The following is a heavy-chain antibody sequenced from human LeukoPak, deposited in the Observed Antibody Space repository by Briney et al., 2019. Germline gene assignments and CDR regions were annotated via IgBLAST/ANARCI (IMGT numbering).Heavy chain of an antibody. V-gene: IGHV5-51*01. CDR3: ARWAVAAAGAGDY. CDR2: IYPGDSDT. J-gene: IGHJ4*02. CDR1: GYSFTSYW. Sequence: GESLKISCKGSGYSFTSYWIGWVRQMAGKGLEWMGIIYPGDSDTRYSPSFEGRVTISADKSNNTAYLQWSSLKASDTAMYYCARWAVAAAGAGDYWGQGTLVTVSS. D-gene: IGHD6-13*01.